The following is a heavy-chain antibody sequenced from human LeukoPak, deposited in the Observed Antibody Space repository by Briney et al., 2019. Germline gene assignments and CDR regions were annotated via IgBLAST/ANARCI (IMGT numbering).Heavy chain of an antibody. V-gene: IGHV3-74*01. J-gene: IGHJ3*02. Sequence: GGSLRLSCAASTRTLRINWMHWVRHVPGKGLVWVSRINSDASSTTYADSVKGRFTISRDNAKNTLYLQMNSLTAEDTAVYYCARAISGTFDIWGQGTMVIVSS. CDR3: ARAISGTFDI. CDR2: INSDASST. D-gene: IGHD3-3*02. CDR1: TRTLRINW.